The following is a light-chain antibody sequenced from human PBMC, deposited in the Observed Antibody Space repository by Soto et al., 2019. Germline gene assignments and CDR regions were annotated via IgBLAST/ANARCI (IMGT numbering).Light chain of an antibody. CDR3: QQYGTSPIN. Sequence: EIVLTQSPGTLSLSPGERATLSCRASQSVSSSYLAWYQQKPGQAPRLLIYGASSRATGIPDRFSGSGSGTDFTLTISRLEPEDFAVYYCQQYGTSPINIGPETKGDIK. V-gene: IGKV3-20*01. CDR2: GAS. J-gene: IGKJ3*01. CDR1: QSVSSSY.